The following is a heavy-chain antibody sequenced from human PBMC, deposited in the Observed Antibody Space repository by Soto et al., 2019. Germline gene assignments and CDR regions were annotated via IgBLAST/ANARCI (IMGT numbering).Heavy chain of an antibody. V-gene: IGHV3-11*01. CDR1: GFTFSDYY. Sequence: GGSLRLSCAASGFTFSDYYMSWIRQAPGKELKWVSYISSSGSTIYYADSVKGRFTISRDNAKNSLYLQMNSLRAEDTAVYYCARDFGDKKAASDPLAFEYWGQGTRVTVSS. CDR3: ARDFGDKKAASDPLAFEY. J-gene: IGHJ4*02. D-gene: IGHD3-10*01. CDR2: ISSSGSTI.